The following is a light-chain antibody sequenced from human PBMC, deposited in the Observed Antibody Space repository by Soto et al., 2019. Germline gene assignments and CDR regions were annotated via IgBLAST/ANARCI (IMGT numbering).Light chain of an antibody. CDR2: KAS. V-gene: IGKV1-5*03. Sequence: DIQMTQSPSTLSASVGDRVTITCRASQSISSWLAWYQQKPGKAPKLLIYKASSLESGVPSRFSGSGSGTEFTLTISSLQPDDFAVYFCQQYKTWVTFGGGTKGEIK. CDR3: QQYKTWVT. CDR1: QSISSW. J-gene: IGKJ4*01.